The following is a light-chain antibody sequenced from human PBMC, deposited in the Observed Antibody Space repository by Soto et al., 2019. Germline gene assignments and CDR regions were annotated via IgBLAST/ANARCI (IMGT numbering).Light chain of an antibody. CDR2: DVS. CDR1: SSDVGGYNY. Sequence: QSALTQPRSVSGSPGQSVTISCTGTSSDVGGYNYVSWYQQHPGKAPKLMIYDVSKRPSGVPDRFSGSKSGTTASLTISGLQAEDEADYYCGSYAGSYFPDVFGTGTKLTVL. J-gene: IGLJ1*01. CDR3: GSYAGSYFPDV. V-gene: IGLV2-11*01.